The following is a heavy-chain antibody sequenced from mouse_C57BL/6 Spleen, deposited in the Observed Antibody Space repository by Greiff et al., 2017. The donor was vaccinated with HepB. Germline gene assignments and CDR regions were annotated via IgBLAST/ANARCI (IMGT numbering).Heavy chain of an antibody. J-gene: IGHJ4*01. Sequence: QVQLQQSGAELVRPGTSVKMSCKASGYTFTNYWIGWAKQRPGHGLEWIGDIYPGGGYTNYNEKFKGKATLTADKSSSTAYMQFSSLTSEDSAIYYCARGYYDVGNYYAMDYWGQGTSVTVSS. CDR2: IYPGGGYT. V-gene: IGHV1-63*01. CDR3: ARGYYDVGNYYAMDY. D-gene: IGHD2-4*01. CDR1: GYTFTNYW.